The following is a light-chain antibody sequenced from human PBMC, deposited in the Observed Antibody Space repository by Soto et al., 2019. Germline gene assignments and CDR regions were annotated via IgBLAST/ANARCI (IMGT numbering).Light chain of an antibody. CDR2: DTN. CDR3: GVWDSALSVWL. Sequence: QSVLTQPPSVSAAPGQKVTISCSGGGSNTGNNFVFWYQQFPQTAPKILIYDTNKRPPGMPSRCSGSKSGTSATLVIARLQTADEDDYYCGVWDSALSVWLFGGGTKLTVL. CDR1: GSNTGNNF. J-gene: IGLJ3*02. V-gene: IGLV1-51*01.